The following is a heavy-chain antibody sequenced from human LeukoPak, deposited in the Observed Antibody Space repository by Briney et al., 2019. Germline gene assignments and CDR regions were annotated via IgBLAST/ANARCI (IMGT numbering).Heavy chain of an antibody. V-gene: IGHV1-69*06. D-gene: IGHD7-27*01. CDR2: IIPMFGTP. CDR3: ARDRKFANWGSPSFDY. Sequence: SVKVSCKASGYTFTAYYMHWVRQAPGQGLEWMGGIIPMFGTPNYAQRLQGRATITADKSTSTAYMELSSLRSEDTAVYYCARDRKFANWGSPSFDYWGQGTLVTVSS. J-gene: IGHJ4*02. CDR1: GYTFTAYY.